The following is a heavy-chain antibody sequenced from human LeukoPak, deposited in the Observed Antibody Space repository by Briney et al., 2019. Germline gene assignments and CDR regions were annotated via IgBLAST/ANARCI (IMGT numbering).Heavy chain of an antibody. CDR2: ISGSGGTT. CDR3: AKLPDIVVTRGFDC. V-gene: IGHV3-23*01. Sequence: GGSLRLSCAASGFTLSSYAMSWVRQAPGKGLEWVSGISGSGGTTYHADSVKGRCIISRDNSKNTLYLQMNSLRAEDTAIHYCAKLPDIVVTRGFDCWGQGTLVTVS. J-gene: IGHJ4*02. D-gene: IGHD2-15*01. CDR1: GFTLSSYA.